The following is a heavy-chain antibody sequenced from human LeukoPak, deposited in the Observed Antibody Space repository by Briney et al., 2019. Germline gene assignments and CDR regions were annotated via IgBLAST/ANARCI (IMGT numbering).Heavy chain of an antibody. CDR1: GFTFSSYG. CDR3: AREGITFGGVIDY. Sequence: PGRSLRLSCAASGFTFSSYGMHWVRQAPGKGLEWVAVIWYDGSNKYYADSVKGRFTISRDNSKNTLYLQMNSPRAEDTAVYYCAREGITFGGVIDYWGQGTLVTVSS. J-gene: IGHJ4*02. D-gene: IGHD3-16*02. V-gene: IGHV3-33*01. CDR2: IWYDGSNK.